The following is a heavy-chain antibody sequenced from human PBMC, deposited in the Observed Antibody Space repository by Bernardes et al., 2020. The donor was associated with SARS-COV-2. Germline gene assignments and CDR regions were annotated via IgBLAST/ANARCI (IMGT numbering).Heavy chain of an antibody. V-gene: IGHV3-74*01. CDR3: VRARAFDY. Sequence: GGSLRLSCSASEFTFSSYWMHWVRQAPGKGLVWFSRINSDGGSTSYSDSVKGRFTISRDNSKNTLYLQMNRLRAEDTAVYYWVRARAFDYWGQGTLVTVSS. CDR1: EFTFSSYW. J-gene: IGHJ4*01. CDR2: INSDGGST.